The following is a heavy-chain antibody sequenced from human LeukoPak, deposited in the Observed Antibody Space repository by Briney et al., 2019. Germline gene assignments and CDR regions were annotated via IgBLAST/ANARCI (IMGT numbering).Heavy chain of an antibody. CDR2: IYYSGST. J-gene: IGHJ6*02. CDR3: ARGGSSSWGYYYYYGMDV. V-gene: IGHV4-59*12. Sequence: PSETLSLTCTVSGGSISSYYWSWIRQPPGKGLEWIGYIYYSGSTNYNPSLKSRVTISVDTSKNQFSRKLSSVTAADTAVYYCARGGSSSWGYYYYYGMDVWGQGTTVTVSS. CDR1: GGSISSYY. D-gene: IGHD6-13*01.